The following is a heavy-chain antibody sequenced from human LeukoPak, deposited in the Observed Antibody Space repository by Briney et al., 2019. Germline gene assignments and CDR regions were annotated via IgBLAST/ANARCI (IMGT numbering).Heavy chain of an antibody. Sequence: MSGGSLRLSCTASGLNFSVYYMTWIRQAPENGLGAPGNGLEWLSHISKTGTSIYYADSVRGRFTISRDNAKNSLYLHMNSLRAEDTAVYYCVAGVALDYWGQGALVTVSS. CDR2: ISKTGTSI. D-gene: IGHD3-3*01. V-gene: IGHV3-11*01. CDR1: GLNFSVYY. CDR3: VAGVALDY. J-gene: IGHJ4*02.